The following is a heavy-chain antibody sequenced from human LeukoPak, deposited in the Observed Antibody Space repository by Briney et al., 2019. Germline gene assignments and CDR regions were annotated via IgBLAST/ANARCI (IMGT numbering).Heavy chain of an antibody. V-gene: IGHV3-23*01. Sequence: PGGSLRLSCAASGVTLSSYAMSWARQAPGKGLEWVSGISSSGSGGNTYYADSVKGRFTISRDNSRNTLYLQMSSLSGDDTAMYYCAKPDCTTIYCYTLPYWGQGTPVTVSS. CDR2: ISSSGSGGNT. J-gene: IGHJ4*02. CDR3: AKPDCTTIYCYTLPY. CDR1: GVTLSSYA. D-gene: IGHD2/OR15-2a*01.